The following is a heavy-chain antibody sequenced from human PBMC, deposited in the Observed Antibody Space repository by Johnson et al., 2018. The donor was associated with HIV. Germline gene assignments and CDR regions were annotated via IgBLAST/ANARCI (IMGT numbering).Heavy chain of an antibody. CDR2: ISYDGSNK. D-gene: IGHD3-22*01. Sequence: QVQLVESGGGVVQPGRSLRLSCAASGFTFSSYAVHWVRQAPGKGLEWVAIISYDGSNKYYADSVKGRFTISRDNSKDTLYLQMNSLRAEDTAVYYCARVVVITYHDAFDMWGQGTKVTV. CDR1: GFTFSSYA. V-gene: IGHV3-30-3*01. CDR3: ARVVVITYHDAFDM. J-gene: IGHJ3*02.